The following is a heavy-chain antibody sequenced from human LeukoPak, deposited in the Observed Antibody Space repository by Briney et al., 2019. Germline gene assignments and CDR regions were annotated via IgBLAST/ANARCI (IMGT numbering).Heavy chain of an antibody. J-gene: IGHJ6*03. CDR3: ARGGGNLLPYFDPKYYYYMDV. CDR1: GGSFSGYY. Sequence: SETLSLTCAVYGGSFSGYYWSWIRQPPEKGLEWVGEINHSGSTNSNPALKTRVTVSVDTSKNQFSLKLSSVTAADTAVYYCARGGGNLLPYFDPKYYYYMDVWGKGTTVTVSS. V-gene: IGHV4-34*01. D-gene: IGHD3-9*01. CDR2: INHSGST.